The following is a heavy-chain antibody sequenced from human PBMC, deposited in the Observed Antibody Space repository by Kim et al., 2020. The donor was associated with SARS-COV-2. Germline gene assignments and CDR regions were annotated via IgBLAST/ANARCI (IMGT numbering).Heavy chain of an antibody. D-gene: IGHD3-22*01. CDR3: ARASYYEGAVGAFDI. CDR2: IYSGGST. Sequence: GGSLRLSCAASGFTVSSNYMSWVRQAPGKGLEWVSVIYSGGSTYYADSVKGRFTISRHNSKNTLYLQMNSLRAEDTAVYYCARASYYEGAVGAFDIWGQGTMVTVSS. V-gene: IGHV3-53*04. J-gene: IGHJ3*02. CDR1: GFTVSSNY.